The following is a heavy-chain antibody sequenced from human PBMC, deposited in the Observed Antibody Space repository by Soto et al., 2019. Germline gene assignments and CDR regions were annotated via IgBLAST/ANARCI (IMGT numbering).Heavy chain of an antibody. V-gene: IGHV3-48*03. J-gene: IGHJ3*02. CDR3: AREQGWELRTFDI. CDR1: GFTFSSYE. CDR2: ISSSGSTV. D-gene: IGHD1-26*01. Sequence: SLRLSCAASGFTFSSYEMNWVRQAPGKGLEWVSYISSSGSTVYYADSVKGRFTISRDNAKNSLYLQMSSLRAEDTAVYYCAREQGWELRTFDIWGQGTMVTVSS.